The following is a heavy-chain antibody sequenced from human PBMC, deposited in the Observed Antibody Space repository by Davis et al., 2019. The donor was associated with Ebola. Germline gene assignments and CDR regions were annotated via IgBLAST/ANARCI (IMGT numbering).Heavy chain of an antibody. CDR3: ASVRKGVSGYYFDY. V-gene: IGHV3-33*01. CDR1: GFSFRSYG. J-gene: IGHJ4*02. Sequence: GESLKISCAASGFSFRSYGMHWVRQAPGKGLEWVAIIWYDGSNKYYADSVKGRFTISRDNSKNTLYLQMNSLRAEDTAVYYCASVRKGVSGYYFDYWGQGTLVTVSS. D-gene: IGHD2-8*01. CDR2: IWYDGSNK.